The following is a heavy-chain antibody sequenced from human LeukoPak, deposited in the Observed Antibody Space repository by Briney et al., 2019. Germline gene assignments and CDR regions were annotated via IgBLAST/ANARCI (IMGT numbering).Heavy chain of an antibody. CDR2: VYYSGST. J-gene: IGHJ4*02. V-gene: IGHV4-39*07. Sequence: TSETLSLTCTVSGGSISTTNYYWGWIRQSPGKGLEWFGCVYYSGSTYYNPSLKSRVTISVDTSKNQFSLRLSSVTAADTAVYYCARVVGTVTTYFDYWGQGTLVTVSS. D-gene: IGHD4-17*01. CDR3: ARVVGTVTTYFDY. CDR1: GGSISTTNYY.